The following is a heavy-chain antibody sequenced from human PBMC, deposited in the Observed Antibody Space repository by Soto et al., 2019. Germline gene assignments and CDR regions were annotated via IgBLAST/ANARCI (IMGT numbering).Heavy chain of an antibody. J-gene: IGHJ5*02. V-gene: IGHV4-31*03. CDR2: IYYSGST. CDR1: GGSISSGGYY. CDR3: AREVVPAAATSHNWFDP. Sequence: SETLSLTCTVSGGSISSGGYYWSWIRQHPGKGLEWIGYIYYSGSTYYNPSLKSRVTISVDTSKNQFSLKLSSVTAADTAVYYCAREVVPAAATSHNWFDPWGQGTLVTVSS. D-gene: IGHD2-2*01.